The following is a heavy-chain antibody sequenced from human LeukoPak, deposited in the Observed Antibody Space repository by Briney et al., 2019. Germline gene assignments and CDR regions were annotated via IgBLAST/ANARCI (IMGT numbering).Heavy chain of an antibody. CDR3: ARSGRAYYYYGMDV. J-gene: IGHJ6*02. CDR1: GFTVSSNY. CDR2: IYSGGSI. V-gene: IGHV3-66*01. Sequence: GGSLRLSCAASGFTVSSNYMSRVRQAPGKGLEWVSVIYSGGSIYYADSVKGRFTISRDNSKNTLYLQMNSLRAEDTAVYYCARSGRAYYYYGMDVWGQGTTVTVSS.